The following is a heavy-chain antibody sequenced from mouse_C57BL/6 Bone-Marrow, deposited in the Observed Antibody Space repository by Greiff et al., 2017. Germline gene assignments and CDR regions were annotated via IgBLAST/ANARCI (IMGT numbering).Heavy chain of an antibody. V-gene: IGHV14-4*01. J-gene: IGHJ3*01. D-gene: IGHD2-1*01. CDR3: TTRNYPWFAY. CDR2: IDPENGDT. Sequence: VQLQQSGAELVRPGASVKLSCTASGFNIKDDYMHWVKQRPEPGLEWIGWIDPENGDTEYASKFQGKATITADTSSNTAYLQLSSLTSEDTAVYYCTTRNYPWFAYWGQGTLVTVSA. CDR1: GFNIKDDY.